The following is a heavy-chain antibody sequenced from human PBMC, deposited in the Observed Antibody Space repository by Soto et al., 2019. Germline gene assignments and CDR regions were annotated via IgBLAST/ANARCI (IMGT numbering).Heavy chain of an antibody. CDR3: ARACFDSSRQPLGGIDV. J-gene: IGHJ6*02. V-gene: IGHV3-13*01. CDR1: GFTFSTYD. CDR2: IGTDDDT. D-gene: IGHD3-22*01. Sequence: GRSLRLSCVGFGFTFSTYDMHWVRQNVGKGLEWVSSIGTDDDTYYLDSVRGRFTISREDAKNSLYLQMDSLRAGDTAVYYWARACFDSSRQPLGGIDVYGQASMATVSS.